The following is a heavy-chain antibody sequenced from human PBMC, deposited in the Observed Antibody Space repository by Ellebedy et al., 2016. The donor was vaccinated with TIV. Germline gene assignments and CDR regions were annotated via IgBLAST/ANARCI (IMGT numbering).Heavy chain of an antibody. CDR3: ARDGPGKYVWGSYSYLNAFDI. CDR2: ISYDGSNK. CDR1: GFTFSSYA. J-gene: IGHJ3*02. Sequence: GESLKISCAASGFTFSSYAMHWVRQAPGKGLEWVAVISYDGSNKYYADSVKGRFTISRDNSKNTLYLQMNSLRAEETAVYYCARDGPGKYVWGSYSYLNAFDIWGQGTMVTVSS. V-gene: IGHV3-30*01. D-gene: IGHD3-16*02.